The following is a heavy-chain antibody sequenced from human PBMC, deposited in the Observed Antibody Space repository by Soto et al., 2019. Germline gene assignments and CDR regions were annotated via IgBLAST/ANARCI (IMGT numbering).Heavy chain of an antibody. J-gene: IGHJ6*02. D-gene: IGHD2-2*01. V-gene: IGHV3-30-3*01. CDR3: ARDLGYCSSTSCRWTYYYYYYGMDV. CDR2: ISYDGSNK. CDR1: GFTFSSYA. Sequence: GGSLRLSCAASGFTFSSYAMHWVRQAPGKGLEWVAVISYDGSNKYYADSVKGRFTISRDNSKNTLYLQMNSLRAEDTAVYYCARDLGYCSSTSCRWTYYYYYYGMDVWGQGTTVTVSS.